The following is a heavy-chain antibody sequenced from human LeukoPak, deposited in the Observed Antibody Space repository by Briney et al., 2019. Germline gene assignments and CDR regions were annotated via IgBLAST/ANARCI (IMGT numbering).Heavy chain of an antibody. J-gene: IGHJ4*02. Sequence: PGGSLRLSCAASGFTFSSYGMHWVRQAPGKGLEWVAVISYDGSNKYYADSVKGRFTISRDNSKNTLYLQMNSLRAEDTAVYYCARPMIGIPETIDYWGQGTLVTVSS. CDR1: GFTFSSYG. V-gene: IGHV3-30*03. CDR2: ISYDGSNK. CDR3: ARPMIGIPETIDY. D-gene: IGHD3-22*01.